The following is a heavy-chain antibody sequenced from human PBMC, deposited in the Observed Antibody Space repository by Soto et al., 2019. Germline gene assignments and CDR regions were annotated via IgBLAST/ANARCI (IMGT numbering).Heavy chain of an antibody. D-gene: IGHD1-26*01. V-gene: IGHV3-33*01. J-gene: IGHJ4*02. CDR1: GFTFSSYG. CDR2: IWYDGSNK. Sequence: QVQLVESGGGVVQPGRSLRLSCAASGFTFSSYGMHWVRQAPGKGLEWVAVIWYDGSNKYYADSVKGRFTISRDNSKNTLYLQMNSLAAEDTAVYYCAREVVGATLPFDYWGQGTLVTVSS. CDR3: AREVVGATLPFDY.